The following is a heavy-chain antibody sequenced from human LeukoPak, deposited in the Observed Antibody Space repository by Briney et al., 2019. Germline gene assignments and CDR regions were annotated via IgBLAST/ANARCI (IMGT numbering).Heavy chain of an antibody. V-gene: IGHV4-38-2*02. D-gene: IGHD3-22*01. CDR3: ARDLADDSSGYYYPFFDY. J-gene: IGHJ4*02. CDR2: IYHSGST. Sequence: SSETLSLTCTVSGYSISSGYYWGWIRQPPGKGLEWIGSIYHSGSTYYNPSLKSRVTISVDTSKNQFSLKLSSVTAADTAVYYCARDLADDSSGYYYPFFDYWGQGTLVTVSS. CDR1: GYSISSGYY.